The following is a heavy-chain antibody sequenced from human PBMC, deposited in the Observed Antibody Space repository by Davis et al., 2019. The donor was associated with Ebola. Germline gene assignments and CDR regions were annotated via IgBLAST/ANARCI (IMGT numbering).Heavy chain of an antibody. Sequence: GESLKISCAASGFTFSSYDMHWVRQATGKGLEWVSAIGTAGDTYYPGSVKGRFTISRDNSKNTLYLQMNSLRAEDTAVYYCAKDSDSSLSYWDQGTLVTVSS. CDR3: AKDSDSSLSY. CDR2: IGTAGDT. V-gene: IGHV3-13*01. J-gene: IGHJ4*02. CDR1: GFTFSSYD. D-gene: IGHD3-22*01.